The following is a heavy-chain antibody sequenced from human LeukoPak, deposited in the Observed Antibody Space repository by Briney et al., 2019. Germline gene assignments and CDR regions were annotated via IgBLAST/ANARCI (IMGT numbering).Heavy chain of an antibody. CDR3: ARIVLGEELPFFDC. V-gene: IGHV1-2*02. D-gene: IGHD1-26*01. J-gene: IGHJ4*02. CDR1: GYTFTGYY. CDR2: INPNSGGT. Sequence: ASVTVSCKASGYTFTGYYMHWVRQAPGQGLEWMGWINPNSGGTNYAQKFQGRVTMTRDTSISTAYMELSRLRSDDTAVYYCARIVLGEELPFFDCWGQGTLVTVSS.